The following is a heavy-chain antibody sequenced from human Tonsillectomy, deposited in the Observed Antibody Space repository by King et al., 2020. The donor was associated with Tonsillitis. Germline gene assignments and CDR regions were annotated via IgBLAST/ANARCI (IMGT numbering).Heavy chain of an antibody. Sequence: EVQLVESGGGLVQPGGSLRLSCAASGFTLSSYSMNWVRQAPGKGLEWISYISSSSSIISYADSVKGRFTISRDNAQHSLYLQMNSLRAEDTAVYYCARDKDWAFDYWGQGTLVTVSS. D-gene: IGHD3/OR15-3a*01. CDR1: GFTLSSYS. J-gene: IGHJ4*02. V-gene: IGHV3-48*01. CDR2: ISSSSSII. CDR3: ARDKDWAFDY.